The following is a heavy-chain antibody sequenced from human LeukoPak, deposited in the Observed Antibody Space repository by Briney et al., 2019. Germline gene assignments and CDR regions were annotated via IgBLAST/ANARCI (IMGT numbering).Heavy chain of an antibody. V-gene: IGHV3-23*01. D-gene: IGHD2-21*01. Sequence: GGSLRLSCAASGFTFSSYAMSWVRQAPGKGLESVSAISGSGGSTYYADSVKGRFTISRDNSKNTLYLQMNSLRAEDTAVYFCAKRGVVIRVILVGFHREAYYFDSWGQGALVTVSS. CDR3: AKRGVVIRVILVGFHREAYYFDS. CDR1: GFTFSSYA. J-gene: IGHJ4*02. CDR2: ISGSGGST.